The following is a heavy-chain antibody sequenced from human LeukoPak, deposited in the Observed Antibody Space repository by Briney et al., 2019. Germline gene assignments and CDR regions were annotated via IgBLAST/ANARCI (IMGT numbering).Heavy chain of an antibody. Sequence: GSSPRLFCAAYGSDFSSYGMHWVRQAPGKGQERVAVISYDGSNKYYADSVKGRFTISRDNSKNTLYLQMNSLRAEDTAVYYCAREPMYAALDYWGQGTLVTVSS. CDR1: GSDFSSYG. CDR2: ISYDGSNK. V-gene: IGHV3-30*04. J-gene: IGHJ4*02. D-gene: IGHD2-15*01. CDR3: AREPMYAALDY.